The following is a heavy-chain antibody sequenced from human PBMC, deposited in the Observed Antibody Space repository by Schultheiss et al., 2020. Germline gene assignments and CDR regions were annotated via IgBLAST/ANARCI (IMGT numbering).Heavy chain of an antibody. CDR1: GYTFTSYY. J-gene: IGHJ6*02. CDR3: ARVATMVQGVRVLSGMDV. Sequence: ASVKVSCKASGYTFTSYYMHWVRQAPGQGLEWMGIINPSGGSTSYAQKFQGRVTMTRDTSTSTVYMELSSLRSEDTAVYYCARVATMVQGVRVLSGMDVWGQGTTVTVSS. CDR2: INPSGGST. D-gene: IGHD3-10*01. V-gene: IGHV1-46*01.